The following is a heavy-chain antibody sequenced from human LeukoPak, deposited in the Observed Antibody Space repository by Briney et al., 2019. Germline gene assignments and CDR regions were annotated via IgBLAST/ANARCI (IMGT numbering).Heavy chain of an antibody. J-gene: IGHJ6*03. D-gene: IGHD1-26*01. Sequence: GGSLRLSCAASGFTFSTYAMSWVRQAAGKGLEWVSLSGSGGGTYYADSVKGRFTISRDNSKNTLYLQLNSLRVEDTAVYYCAKNRGAGSHYYYHMNVWGKGTTVTVSS. CDR2: SGSGGGT. V-gene: IGHV3-23*01. CDR3: AKNRGAGSHYYYHMNV. CDR1: GFTFSTYA.